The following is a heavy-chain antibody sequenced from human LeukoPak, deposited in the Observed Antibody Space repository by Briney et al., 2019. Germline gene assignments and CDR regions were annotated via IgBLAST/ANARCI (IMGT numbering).Heavy chain of an antibody. CDR1: GFPFNRYW. CDR3: ARLPLTERRHFEY. CDR2: IKEDGREK. J-gene: IGHJ4*02. Sequence: GSLKLSCAASGFPFNRYWMSWVRQAPGKGLEWVANIKEDGREKYYIDSVKGRFTISRDNAKNSLYLQMNSLRADDTAVYFCARLPLTERRHFEYWGQGTLVTVSS. V-gene: IGHV3-7*05. D-gene: IGHD5-24*01.